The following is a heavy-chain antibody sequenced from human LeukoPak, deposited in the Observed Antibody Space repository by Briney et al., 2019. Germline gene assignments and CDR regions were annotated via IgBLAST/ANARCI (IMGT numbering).Heavy chain of an antibody. CDR1: GFTVSSNY. CDR3: GRAEQWLAPVDY. Sequence: GGSLRLSCAASGFTVSSNYMSWVRQAPGKGLEWVSVIYSGGSTYYADSVKGRFTISRDNSKNTLYLQMNSLRAEDTAVYYCGRAEQWLAPVDYWGQGTLVTVSS. V-gene: IGHV3-53*01. D-gene: IGHD6-19*01. J-gene: IGHJ4*02. CDR2: IYSGGST.